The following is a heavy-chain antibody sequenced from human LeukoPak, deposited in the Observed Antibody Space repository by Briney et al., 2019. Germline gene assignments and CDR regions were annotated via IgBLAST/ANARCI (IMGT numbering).Heavy chain of an antibody. Sequence: GASVKVSCKASGYTFTNYYIHWVREAPGQGLEWMGVINPSSGSTSYAQKFQDRVTMTRDTSTSTLYLELSSLWSEDTAVYYCARESYTAMVEGNFDYWGQGTLVTVSS. J-gene: IGHJ4*02. CDR3: ARESYTAMVEGNFDY. CDR2: INPSSGST. D-gene: IGHD5-18*01. CDR1: GYTFTNYY. V-gene: IGHV1-46*01.